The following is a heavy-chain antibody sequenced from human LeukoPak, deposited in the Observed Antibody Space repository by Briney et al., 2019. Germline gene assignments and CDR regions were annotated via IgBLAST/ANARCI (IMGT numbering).Heavy chain of an antibody. D-gene: IGHD3-22*01. CDR1: GGSISSSSYY. Sequence: SETLSLTCTVSGGSISSSSYYWGWIRQPPGKGLEWIGSIYYSGNTNYNPSLKSRVTISVDTSKNQFSLKLSSVTAADTAVYYCARHRDYYDSSGYTFPIDYWGQGTLVTVSS. CDR2: IYYSGNT. CDR3: ARHRDYYDSSGYTFPIDY. J-gene: IGHJ4*02. V-gene: IGHV4-39*01.